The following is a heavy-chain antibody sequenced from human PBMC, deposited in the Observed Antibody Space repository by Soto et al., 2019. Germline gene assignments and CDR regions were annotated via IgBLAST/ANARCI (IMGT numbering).Heavy chain of an antibody. V-gene: IGHV4-59*01. Sequence: SETLSLTCTVSSGSISSYYWNWIRQPPGRGLEWIGYIYSSGSTKYNPSLKSRVTISVDTSKNQFSLNLSSVTAADTAVYYCARTPTYGSGSSFDYWGQGTLVTVSS. CDR2: IYSSGST. J-gene: IGHJ4*02. CDR1: SGSISSYY. D-gene: IGHD3-10*01. CDR3: ARTPTYGSGSSFDY.